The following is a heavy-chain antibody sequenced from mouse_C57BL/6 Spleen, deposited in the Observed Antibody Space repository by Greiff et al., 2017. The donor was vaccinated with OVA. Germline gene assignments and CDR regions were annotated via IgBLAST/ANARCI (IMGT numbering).Heavy chain of an antibody. D-gene: IGHD1-1*01. CDR2: INPNNGGT. Sequence: EVQLQQSGPELVKPGASVKIPCKASGYTFTDYNMDWVKQSHGKSLEWIGDINPNNGGTIYNQKFKGKATLTVDKSSSTAYMELRSLTSEDTAVYYCARSRDYYGSSYHWYCDVWGTGTTVTVSS. J-gene: IGHJ1*03. V-gene: IGHV1-18*01. CDR1: GYTFTDYN. CDR3: ARSRDYYGSSYHWYCDV.